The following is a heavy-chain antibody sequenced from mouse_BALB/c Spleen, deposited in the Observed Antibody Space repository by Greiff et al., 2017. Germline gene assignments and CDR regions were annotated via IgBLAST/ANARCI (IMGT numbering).Heavy chain of an antibody. CDR3: ARSLYDYDGAWFAY. D-gene: IGHD2-4*01. Sequence: VKLMESGPGLVAPSQSLSITCTVSGFSLTGYGVNWVRQPPGKGLEWLGMIWGDGSTDYNSALKSRLSISKDNSKSQVFLKMNSLQTDDTARYYCARSLYDYDGAWFAYWGQGTLVTVSA. CDR2: IWGDGST. V-gene: IGHV2-6-7*01. CDR1: GFSLTGYG. J-gene: IGHJ3*01.